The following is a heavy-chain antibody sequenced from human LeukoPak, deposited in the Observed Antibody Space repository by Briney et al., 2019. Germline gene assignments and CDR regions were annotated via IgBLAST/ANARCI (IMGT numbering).Heavy chain of an antibody. Sequence: GGSLRLSCAASGFTFSDYYMSWIRQAPGKGLEWVSYISSSGSTIYYADSVKGRFTISRDNAKNSLYLQMNSLRAEDTAEYYCARDRRMYYYGSGSYYKRNHLDYWGRGTLVTVSS. CDR2: ISSSGSTI. V-gene: IGHV3-11*01. CDR3: ARDRRMYYYGSGSYYKRNHLDY. D-gene: IGHD3-10*01. J-gene: IGHJ4*02. CDR1: GFTFSDYY.